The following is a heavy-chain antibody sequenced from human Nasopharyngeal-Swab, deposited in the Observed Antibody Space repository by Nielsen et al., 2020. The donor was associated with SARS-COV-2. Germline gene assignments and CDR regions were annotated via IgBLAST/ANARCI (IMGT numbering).Heavy chain of an antibody. D-gene: IGHD2-8*01. CDR1: GFSFNNYA. J-gene: IGHJ5*02. CDR2: ISASGAKT. V-gene: IGHV3-23*01. Sequence: GESLKISCAASGFSFNNYAMTWVRQAPGKGLDWVSAISASGAKTYYADSVKGRFTISRDNSKNTVYLQMTSLTAEDSALYYCAEDLGTRYCTNSLCFDRYFDTWGQGTLVAVSS. CDR3: AEDLGTRYCTNSLCFDRYFDT.